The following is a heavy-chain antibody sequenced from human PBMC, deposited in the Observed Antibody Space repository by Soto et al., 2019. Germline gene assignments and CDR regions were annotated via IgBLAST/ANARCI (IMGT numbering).Heavy chain of an antibody. CDR1: GYTFTSYD. Sequence: QVQLVQSGAEVKKPGASVKVSCKASGYTFTSYDINWVRQATGQGLEWMGWMNPNSGNTGYAQKCXXRGTMTRNTRKSTAYLELSSLRSEDTAVYSCAREGVRGMDVWGQGTTVTVSS. J-gene: IGHJ6*01. CDR3: AREGVRGMDV. V-gene: IGHV1-8*01. CDR2: MNPNSGNT. D-gene: IGHD3-16*01.